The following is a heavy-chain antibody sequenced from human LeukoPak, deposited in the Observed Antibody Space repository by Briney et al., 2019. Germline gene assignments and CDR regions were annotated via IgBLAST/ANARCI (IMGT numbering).Heavy chain of an antibody. V-gene: IGHV3-21*01. J-gene: IGHJ4*02. D-gene: IGHD5-24*01. CDR3: ARVGEKAFHLWPEIDY. CDR1: GFTFSNYW. CDR2: ISTSSSYI. Sequence: GGSLRLSCAASGFTFSNYWMTWVRQAPGKGLEWVSCISTSSSYIYYADSVKGRFTISRDNAKNSPYLQMNSLRAEDTAVYYCARVGEKAFHLWPEIDYWGQGTLVTVSS.